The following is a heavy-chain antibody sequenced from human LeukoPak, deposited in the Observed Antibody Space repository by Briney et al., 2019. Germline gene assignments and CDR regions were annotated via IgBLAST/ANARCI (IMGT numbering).Heavy chain of an antibody. Sequence: GGSLRLSCAASGLTFRNVWMTWVRQAPGKGLEWVGHINRNSDGGATLYTAPVKGRFTISRDDSQNTLYLQMNSLETEDTAVYYCVGSFLGYWGQGTLVTVSS. J-gene: IGHJ4*02. CDR3: VGSFLGY. D-gene: IGHD3-10*01. CDR2: INRNSDGGAT. V-gene: IGHV3-15*06. CDR1: GLTFRNVW.